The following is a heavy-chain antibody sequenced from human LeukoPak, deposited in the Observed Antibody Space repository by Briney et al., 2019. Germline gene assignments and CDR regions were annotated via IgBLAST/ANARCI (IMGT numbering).Heavy chain of an antibody. CDR1: GYTFSDHY. D-gene: IGHD3-10*01. CDR3: ARFKVRGVPFDY. J-gene: IGHJ4*02. CDR2: ISAYNGNT. Sequence: GASVKVSCKASGYTFSDHYMQWVRQAPGQGLEWMGWISAYNGNTNYAQKLQGRVTMTTDTSTSTAYMELRSLRSDDTAVYYCARFKVRGVPFDYWGQGTLVTVSS. V-gene: IGHV1-18*04.